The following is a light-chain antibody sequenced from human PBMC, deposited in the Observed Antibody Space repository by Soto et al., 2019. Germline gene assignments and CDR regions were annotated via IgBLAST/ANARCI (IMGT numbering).Light chain of an antibody. J-gene: IGKJ5*01. V-gene: IGKV2-28*01. CDR3: QQYYSTPRIT. CDR2: LAS. CDR1: QSLLHSNGYNY. Sequence: DIVMTQSPLSLPVTPGEPASISCRSSQSLLHSNGYNYFDWYVQKPGQSPQLLIYLASNRASGVPDRFSGSGPGTDFTLTISSLQAEDVAVYYCQQYYSTPRITFGQGTRLEIK.